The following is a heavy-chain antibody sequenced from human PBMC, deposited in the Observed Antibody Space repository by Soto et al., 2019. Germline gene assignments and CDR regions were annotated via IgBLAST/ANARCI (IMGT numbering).Heavy chain of an antibody. V-gene: IGHV4-39*01. Sequence: SETLSLTCTVSGGSISSSSYYWGWIRQPPGKGLEWIGSIYYSGSTYYNPSLKSRVTISVDTSKNQFSLKLSSVTAADTAVYYCARAKDYGDYFLTLGMDVWGQGTTVTVSS. CDR2: IYYSGST. D-gene: IGHD4-17*01. J-gene: IGHJ6*02. CDR1: GGSISSSSYY. CDR3: ARAKDYGDYFLTLGMDV.